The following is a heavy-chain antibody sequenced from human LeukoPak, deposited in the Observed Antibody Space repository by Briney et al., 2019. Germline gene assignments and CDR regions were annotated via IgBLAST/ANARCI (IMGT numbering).Heavy chain of an antibody. CDR1: GFTFSTYW. CDR3: ARDVVGSLDY. D-gene: IGHD1-26*01. CDR2: IKGDESAR. J-gene: IGHJ4*02. Sequence: GGSLRLSCAASGFTFSTYWMAWVRQAPGKGLEWVANIKGDESARHQADSVKGRFTISRDNTQNSLYLQMSSLRGDDTAVYYCARDVVGSLDYWGQGTLVTVSS. V-gene: IGHV3-7*01.